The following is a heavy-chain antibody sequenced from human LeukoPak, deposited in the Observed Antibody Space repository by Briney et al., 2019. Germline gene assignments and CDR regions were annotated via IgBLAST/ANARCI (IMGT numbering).Heavy chain of an antibody. CDR3: ARKAPKKGWFDP. Sequence: PSETLSHTCTVSGGSNNSYYWSWIRQPPGKGLEWIGYTHPSGNTNYSPSLKSRVTISIDMSRNQFSLKLSSVTAADTAVYYCARKAPKKGWFDPWGQGTLVTVSS. J-gene: IGHJ5*02. V-gene: IGHV4-4*09. CDR2: THPSGNT. CDR1: GGSNNSYY.